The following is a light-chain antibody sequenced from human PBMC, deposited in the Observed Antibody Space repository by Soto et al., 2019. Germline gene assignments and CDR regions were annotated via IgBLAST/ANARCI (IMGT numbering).Light chain of an antibody. CDR1: GTDVGQYNY. CDR3: SSYAGSTPYV. CDR2: HVS. V-gene: IGLV2-8*01. J-gene: IGLJ1*01. Sequence: QSVLTQPPSASGSPGQSVTISCTGAGTDVGQYNYVSWYQQHPGKAPKLLIHHVSRRPSGVPARFSGSKSGNTASLTVSGLQTEDEADYYCSSYAGSTPYVFGTGTKVTVL.